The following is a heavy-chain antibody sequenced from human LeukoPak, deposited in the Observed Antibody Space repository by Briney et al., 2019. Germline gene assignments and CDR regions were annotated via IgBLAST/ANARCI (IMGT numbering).Heavy chain of an antibody. V-gene: IGHV1-18*01. CDR2: ISAYNGNT. CDR3: ARDWGSSGSHAFDI. CDR1: GYTFTSYG. Sequence: ASVRVSCKASGYTFTSYGIRWVRQAPGQGLEWMGWISAYNGNTNYAQKLQGRVTMTTDTSTSTAYMELRSLRSDDTAVYYCARDWGSSGSHAFDIWGQGTMVTVSS. D-gene: IGHD3-22*01. J-gene: IGHJ3*02.